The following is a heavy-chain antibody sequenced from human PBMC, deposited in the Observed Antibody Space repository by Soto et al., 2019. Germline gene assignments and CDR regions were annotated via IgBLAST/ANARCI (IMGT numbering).Heavy chain of an antibody. D-gene: IGHD4-17*01. CDR2: IGSGHRPT. CDR1: GFTFTTYS. V-gene: IGHV3-48*02. CDR3: TRDKPDGVDSFDI. Sequence: EVQLVESGGGLILPGGTLRLSCAASGFTFTTYSMTWVRQSPEKGLEWFSYIGSGHRPTLYADSVKGPFTITRDDAKNSLQLEMNSLRDDATTVYYWTRDKPDGVDSFDIWGQGTLVTVSS. J-gene: IGHJ3*02.